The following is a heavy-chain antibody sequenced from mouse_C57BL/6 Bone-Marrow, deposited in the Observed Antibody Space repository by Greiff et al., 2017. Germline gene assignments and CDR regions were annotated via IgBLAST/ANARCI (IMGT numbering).Heavy chain of an antibody. J-gene: IGHJ3*01. D-gene: IGHD1-1*01. CDR2: ISSGSSTI. Sequence: EVQLVESGGGLVKPGGSLKLSCAASGFTFSDYGMHWVRQAPEKGLEWVAYISSGSSTIYYADTVKGRFTISRDNAKNTLFLQMTSLRSEDTAMYYCARDGGSPFAYWGQGTLVTVSA. CDR3: ARDGGSPFAY. V-gene: IGHV5-17*01. CDR1: GFTFSDYG.